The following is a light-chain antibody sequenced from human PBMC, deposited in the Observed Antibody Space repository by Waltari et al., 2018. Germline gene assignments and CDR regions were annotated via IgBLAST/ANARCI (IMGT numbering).Light chain of an antibody. Sequence: QSALTQPASVSGSPGQSITISCTGTSSDVGGYNYASWYQQHPGKAPKLMIYEVSNRPSGVSNRFSGSKSGNTASLTISGLQAEDEADYYCSSYTSSRDVVFGGGTKLTVL. CDR1: SSDVGGYNY. J-gene: IGLJ2*01. CDR3: SSYTSSRDVV. CDR2: EVS. V-gene: IGLV2-14*01.